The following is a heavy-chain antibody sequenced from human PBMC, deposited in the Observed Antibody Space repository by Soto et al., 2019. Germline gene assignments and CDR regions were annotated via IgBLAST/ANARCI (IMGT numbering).Heavy chain of an antibody. Sequence: QVQLQESGPGLVKPSGTLSLTCGVFGGSISNSNWWTWVRQPPGKGLEWIGEIYHTGSTNYNSSLMSRVTISLDKPNKPFSLKLSSVTAADTAVYYCAHRPIVGAAIWGQGTLVTVSS. CDR1: GGSISNSNW. J-gene: IGHJ4*02. CDR2: IYHTGST. V-gene: IGHV4-4*02. CDR3: AHRPIVGAAI. D-gene: IGHD1-26*01.